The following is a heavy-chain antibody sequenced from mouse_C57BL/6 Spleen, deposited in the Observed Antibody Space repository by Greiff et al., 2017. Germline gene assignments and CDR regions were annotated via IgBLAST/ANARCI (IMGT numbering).Heavy chain of an antibody. CDR3: ARTIYYDYGYAMDY. V-gene: IGHV5-17*01. D-gene: IGHD2-4*01. CDR2: ISSGSSTI. CDR1: GFTFSDYG. J-gene: IGHJ4*01. Sequence: EVKVVESGGGLVKPGGSLKLSCAASGFTFSDYGMHWVRQAPEKGLEWVAYISSGSSTIYYADPVKGRFTISRDNAKNTLFLQMTSLRSEDTAMYYCARTIYYDYGYAMDYWGQGTSVTVSS.